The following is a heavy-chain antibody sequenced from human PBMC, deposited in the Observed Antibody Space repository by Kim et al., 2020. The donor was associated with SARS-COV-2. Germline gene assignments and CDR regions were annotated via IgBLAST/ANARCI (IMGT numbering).Heavy chain of an antibody. J-gene: IGHJ1*01. V-gene: IGHV3-30-3*01. CDR2: ISYDGSNK. CDR1: GFTFSSCA. CDR3: ARDSWSLLRGLTYF. Sequence: GGSLRLSCAASGFTFSSCAIHWGRQAPGTGLEWVAVISYDGSNKNYADSVKVRFTISRDNSKNTLYLQMNSLRAEDTALYYVARDSWSLLRGLTYF. D-gene: IGHD3-10*01.